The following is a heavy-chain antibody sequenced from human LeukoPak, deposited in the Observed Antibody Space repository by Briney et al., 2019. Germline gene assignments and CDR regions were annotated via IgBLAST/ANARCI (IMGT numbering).Heavy chain of an antibody. J-gene: IGHJ4*02. V-gene: IGHV4-30-4*01. D-gene: IGHD6-13*01. CDR3: ARESYSRYYYFDY. CDR1: DVSLSTGYYY. Sequence: SETLSLTCTVFDVSLSTGYYYWNWIRQPPGKGLEWIGYISYSGSTYYNPSLKSRVAISVDTSKNQFSLELTFLTAADTAVHYCARESYSRYYYFDYWGQGTLVTVSS. CDR2: ISYSGST.